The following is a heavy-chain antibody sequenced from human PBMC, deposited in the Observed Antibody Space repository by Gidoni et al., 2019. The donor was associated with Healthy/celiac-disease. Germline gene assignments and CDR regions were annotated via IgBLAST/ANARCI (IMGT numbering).Heavy chain of an antibody. J-gene: IGHJ5*02. CDR2: ISGSGGST. CDR3: AKMITMIVVVKGWFDP. V-gene: IGHV3-23*01. D-gene: IGHD3-22*01. CDR1: GFTFSSYA. Sequence: EVQLLESGGGLVQPGGSLRLSCAASGFTFSSYAMSWVRQAPGKGLEWVSAISGSGGSTYYADSVKGRFTISRDNSKNTLYLQMNSLRAEDTAVYYCAKMITMIVVVKGWFDPWGQGTLVTVSS.